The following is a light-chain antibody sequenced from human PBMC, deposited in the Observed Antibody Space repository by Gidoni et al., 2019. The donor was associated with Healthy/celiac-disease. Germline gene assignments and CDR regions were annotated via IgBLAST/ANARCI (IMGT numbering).Light chain of an antibody. V-gene: IGKV1-39*01. J-gene: IGKJ1*01. CDR2: AAS. CDR3: QQRYSTLTWT. Sequence: DIQMTQSPSSLSASVGDSVTIPCRASQSISSYLNWYQQKPGKAPKLLIYAASSLQSGVPSRFSGSGCGTDFTLTISRLQPEDFATYYCQQRYSTLTWTFGQGTKVEIK. CDR1: QSISSY.